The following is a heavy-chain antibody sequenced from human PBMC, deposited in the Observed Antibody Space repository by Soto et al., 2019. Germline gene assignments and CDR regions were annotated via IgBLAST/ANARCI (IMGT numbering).Heavy chain of an antibody. CDR3: ARDDSLVDPWLGNSFDY. CDR2: ISYDGSNK. CDR1: GFTFSSYA. D-gene: IGHD6-19*01. J-gene: IGHJ4*02. V-gene: IGHV3-30-3*01. Sequence: PGGSLRLSCAASGFTFSSYAMHWVRQAPGKGLEWVAVISYDGSNKYYADSVKGRFTISRDNSKNTLYLQMNSLRAEDTAVYYCARDDSLVDPWLGNSFDYWGQGTLVTVSS.